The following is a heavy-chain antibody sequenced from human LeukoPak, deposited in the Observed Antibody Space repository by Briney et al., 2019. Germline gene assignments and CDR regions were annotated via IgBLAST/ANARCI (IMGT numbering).Heavy chain of an antibody. D-gene: IGHD3-9*01. CDR2: IIPIFGTA. J-gene: IGHJ3*02. V-gene: IGHV1-69*05. CDR3: ESAVLRYFDSHDAFDI. Sequence: SVKVSCKASGGTFSSYAISWVRQAPGQGLEWMGRIIPIFGTANYAQKFQGRVTITTDESTSTAYMELSSLRSEDTAVYYCESAVLRYFDSHDAFDIWGQGTMVTVSS. CDR1: GGTFSSYA.